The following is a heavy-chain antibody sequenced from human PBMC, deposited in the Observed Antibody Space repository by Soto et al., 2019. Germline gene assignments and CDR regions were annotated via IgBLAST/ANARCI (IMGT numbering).Heavy chain of an antibody. CDR1: GGSVSSTNW. J-gene: IGHJ4*02. V-gene: IGHV4-4*02. CDR3: ARDRAVSARGDFDY. CDR2: IYHSGST. Sequence: QVQLQESGPGLVEPSGTLSLTCAVSGGSVSSTNWWSWVRQPPGKGLEWIGEIYHSGSTYYNPSLKSRVTISVDKSKNQFSLRLSSVTAADTAVYFCARDRAVSARGDFDYWGQGTLVTVSS. D-gene: IGHD6-19*01.